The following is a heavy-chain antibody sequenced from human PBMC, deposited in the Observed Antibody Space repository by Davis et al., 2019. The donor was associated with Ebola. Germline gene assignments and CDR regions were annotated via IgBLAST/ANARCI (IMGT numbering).Heavy chain of an antibody. V-gene: IGHV1-69*05. D-gene: IGHD4-11*01. CDR1: GGTFSSYA. Sequence: SVKVSCKASGGTFSSYAISWVRQAPGQGLEWMGGIIPIFGTANYAQKFQGRVTMTRDTSTSTVYMELSSLRSEDTAVYYCARVNSEGDAFDIWGQGTMVTVSS. J-gene: IGHJ3*02. CDR2: IIPIFGTA. CDR3: ARVNSEGDAFDI.